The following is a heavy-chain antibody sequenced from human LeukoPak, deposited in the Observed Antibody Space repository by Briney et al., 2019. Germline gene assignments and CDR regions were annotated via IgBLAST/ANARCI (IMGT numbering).Heavy chain of an antibody. CDR1: GYTFTGYY. D-gene: IGHD3-10*01. Sequence: ASVKVSCKASGYTFTGYYMHWVRQAPGQGLEWMGWINPNSGGTNYAQKFQGRVTMTRDTSISTAYMELSRLRSDDTAVYYCARERTKNYYGSGSYYPNWGQGTLVTVSS. CDR2: INPNSGGT. CDR3: ARERTKNYYGSGSYYPN. V-gene: IGHV1-2*02. J-gene: IGHJ4*02.